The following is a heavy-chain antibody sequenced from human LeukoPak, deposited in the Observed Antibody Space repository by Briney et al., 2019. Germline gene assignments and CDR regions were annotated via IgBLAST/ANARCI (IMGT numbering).Heavy chain of an antibody. Sequence: SETLSLTCTVSGGSISRYYWSWIRQPPGKGLEWIGYINYSGSTTYNSSLKSRVTMSVDTSKNQFSLKLNSVTAADTAVYYCAREGYSSTYYYYMDVWGKGTTVTVSS. CDR3: AREGYSSTYYYYMDV. D-gene: IGHD5-18*01. V-gene: IGHV4-59*01. CDR2: INYSGST. CDR1: GGSISRYY. J-gene: IGHJ6*03.